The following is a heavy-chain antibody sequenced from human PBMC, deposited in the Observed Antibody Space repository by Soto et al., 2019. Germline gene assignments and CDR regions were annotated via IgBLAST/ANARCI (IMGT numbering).Heavy chain of an antibody. CDR1: GDSVSSNSAA. J-gene: IGHJ3*02. CDR3: ARERGVLSEAFDI. D-gene: IGHD3-10*01. Sequence: QTLSLTCAISGDSVSSNSAAWNWLRQSPSRGLEWLGRTYYRSKWYNDYVVSVKSRITINPDTSKNQFSLQLNSVTPEDTAVYYCARERGVLSEAFDIWGQGTVVTVS. CDR2: TYYRSKWYN. V-gene: IGHV6-1*01.